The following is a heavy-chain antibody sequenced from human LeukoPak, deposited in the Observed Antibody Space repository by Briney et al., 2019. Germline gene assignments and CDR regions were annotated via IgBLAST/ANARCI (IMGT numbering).Heavy chain of an antibody. CDR2: ISYDGSNK. CDR1: GFTFSSYA. V-gene: IGHV3-30-3*01. D-gene: IGHD6-6*01. CDR3: AKDLFFYSSSSPFDY. J-gene: IGHJ4*02. Sequence: GRSLRLSCAASGFTFSSYAMHWVRQAPGKGLEWVAVISYDGSNKYYADSVKGRFTISRDNSKNTLNLQMNSLRAEDTAVYYCAKDLFFYSSSSPFDYWGQGTLVTVSS.